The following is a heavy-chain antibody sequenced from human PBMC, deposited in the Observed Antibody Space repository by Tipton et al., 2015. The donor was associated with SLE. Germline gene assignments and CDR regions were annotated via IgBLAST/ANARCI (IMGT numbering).Heavy chain of an antibody. CDR1: GGSISSSSYY. D-gene: IGHD4-17*01. V-gene: IGHV4-39*07. J-gene: IGHJ4*02. Sequence: TLSLTCTVSGGSISSSSYYWGWIRQPPGKGLDWIGSIYYSGSTYYNPSLKSRVTKSVDTSHNHFSLKLSSVTAADTAVHYCRLNTITTLFDYCGKGTLVTVST. CDR3: RLNTITTLFDY. CDR2: IYYSGST.